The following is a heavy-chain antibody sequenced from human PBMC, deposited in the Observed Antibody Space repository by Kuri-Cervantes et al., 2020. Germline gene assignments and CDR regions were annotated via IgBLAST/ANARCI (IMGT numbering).Heavy chain of an antibody. CDR3: ARRYYYDSSGYYDY. D-gene: IGHD3-22*01. CDR1: GFTFSYAW. V-gene: IGHV5-51*01. Sequence: GESLKISCAASGFTFSYAWMNWVRQVPGKGLEWMGIIYPGDSDTRYSPSFQGQVTISADKSISTAYLQWSSLKASDTAMYYCARRYYYDSSGYYDYWGQGTLVTVSS. J-gene: IGHJ4*02. CDR2: IYPGDSDT.